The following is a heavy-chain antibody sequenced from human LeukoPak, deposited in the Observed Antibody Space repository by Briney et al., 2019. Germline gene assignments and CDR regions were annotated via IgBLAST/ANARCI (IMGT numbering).Heavy chain of an antibody. CDR3: AKSCNSGNCYYNY. D-gene: IGHD2-15*01. Sequence: GGSLRLSCAASGLTFSSCAMSWVRQAPEKGLEWVSGISGSGSSTYYADSVKGWFTISRDNSENTLSLQMNSLRADDTAIYYCAKSCNSGNCYYNYWGQGTLVTVSS. CDR1: GLTFSSCA. V-gene: IGHV3-23*01. J-gene: IGHJ4*02. CDR2: ISGSGSST.